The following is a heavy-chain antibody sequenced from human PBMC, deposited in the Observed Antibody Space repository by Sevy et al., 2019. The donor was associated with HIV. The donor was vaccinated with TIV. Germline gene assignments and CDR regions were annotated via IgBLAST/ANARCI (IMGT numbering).Heavy chain of an antibody. Sequence: GGSLRLSCKASGFTFSTYSMHWVRQAPGKGLEWVSSISRTGTTRYYADSAKGRFTISRDNAKNSLYLQMNSLRDEDTAVYYCAREAYYYDSREENWFDPWGQGTLVTVSS. CDR1: GFTFSTYS. CDR2: ISRTGTTR. D-gene: IGHD3-22*01. J-gene: IGHJ5*02. V-gene: IGHV3-48*02. CDR3: AREAYYYDSREENWFDP.